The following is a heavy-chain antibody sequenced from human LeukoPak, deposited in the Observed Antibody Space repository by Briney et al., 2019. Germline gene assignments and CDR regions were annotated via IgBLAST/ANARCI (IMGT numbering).Heavy chain of an antibody. V-gene: IGHV1-2*02. D-gene: IGHD6-19*01. CDR3: ARDQAVAGKGLDY. CDR2: INPNSGGT. Sequence: ASVKVSCNASGYTFTGYYMHWVRQAPGQGLEWMGWINPNSGGTNYAQKFQGRLTMTRDTSISTAYMELSSLRSEDTAVYYCARDQAVAGKGLDYWGQGTLVTVSS. CDR1: GYTFTGYY. J-gene: IGHJ4*02.